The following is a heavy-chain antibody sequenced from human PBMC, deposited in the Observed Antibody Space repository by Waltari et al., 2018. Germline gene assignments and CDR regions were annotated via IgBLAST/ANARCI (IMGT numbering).Heavy chain of an antibody. D-gene: IGHD3-3*01. Sequence: QLQLQESGPGLVKPSETLSLTCTVSGGSISSSSYYWGWIRQPPGKGLEWIGSIYYSGITNYNPSPKSRVTISVDTSKNQCSLKLSSVTAADTAVYYCARRTIFGVAPGGAFDIWGQGTMVTVSS. V-gene: IGHV4-39*01. CDR2: IYYSGIT. CDR1: GGSISSSSYY. CDR3: ARRTIFGVAPGGAFDI. J-gene: IGHJ3*02.